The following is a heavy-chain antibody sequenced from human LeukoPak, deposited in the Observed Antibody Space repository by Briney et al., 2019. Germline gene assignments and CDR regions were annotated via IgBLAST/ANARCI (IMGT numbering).Heavy chain of an antibody. CDR3: ANTEYQRLGTDY. Sequence: GGSLRLSCAASGFTFSNNWMTWFRQAPGKGLEWVASVKKDESEKYYVDSVKGRFTISRDNAKNSLYLQMNSLRTEDTAVYYCANTEYQRLGTDYWGQGTLVTVSS. V-gene: IGHV3-7*01. CDR2: VKKDESEK. J-gene: IGHJ4*02. D-gene: IGHD2-2*01. CDR1: GFTFSNNW.